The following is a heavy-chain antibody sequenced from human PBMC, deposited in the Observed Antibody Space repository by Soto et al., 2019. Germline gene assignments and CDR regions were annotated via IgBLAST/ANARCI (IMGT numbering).Heavy chain of an antibody. CDR2: IDPSDSYT. J-gene: IGHJ6*02. CDR1: GYRFTSYW. Sequence: GESLKISCKGSGYRFTSYWISWVRQMPGKGLGWMGRIDPSDSYTNYSPSFQGHVTISADKSISTAYLQWSSLKASDTAMYYCARLDATGYYYDATDVGGQGTTVTGS. V-gene: IGHV5-10-1*01. CDR3: ARLDATGYYYDATDV. D-gene: IGHD2-15*01.